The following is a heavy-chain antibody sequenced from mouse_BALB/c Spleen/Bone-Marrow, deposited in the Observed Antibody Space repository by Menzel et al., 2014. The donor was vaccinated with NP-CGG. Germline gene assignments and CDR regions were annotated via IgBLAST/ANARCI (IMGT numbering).Heavy chain of an antibody. J-gene: IGHJ4*01. CDR3: TRGITTVVATRAMDY. D-gene: IGHD1-1*01. Sequence: VQLQQSGTVLARPGASVKMSCKASGYTFTSYWMHWVKQRPGQGLEWIGAIYPGNSDTSYNQKFKGKAKLTAVTSTSTAYMDLSSLTNEGSAVYYCTRGITTVVATRAMDYWGQGTSVTVSS. CDR1: GYTFTSYW. CDR2: IYPGNSDT. V-gene: IGHV1-5*01.